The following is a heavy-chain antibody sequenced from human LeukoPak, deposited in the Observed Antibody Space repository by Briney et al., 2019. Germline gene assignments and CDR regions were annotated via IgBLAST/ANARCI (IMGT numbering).Heavy chain of an antibody. CDR3: AKQDEGPLRLGELSLDY. J-gene: IGHJ4*02. CDR2: IRYDGSNK. V-gene: IGHV3-30*02. CDR1: GFTFSSYG. Sequence: GGSLRLSCAASGFTFSSYGMHWVRQAPGKGLEWVAFIRYDGSNKYYADSVKGRFTISRDNSKNTLYLQMNSLRAEDTAVYYCAKQDEGPLRLGELSLDYWGQGTLVTVSS. D-gene: IGHD3-16*02.